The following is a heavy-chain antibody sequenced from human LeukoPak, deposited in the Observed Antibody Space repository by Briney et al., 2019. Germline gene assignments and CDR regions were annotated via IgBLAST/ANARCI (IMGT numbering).Heavy chain of an antibody. Sequence: ASVKVSCKASGYTFTSYGIIWVRQAPGQGLEWMGWISAYNGNTNYAQKLQGRVTMTTDTSTSTAYMELRSLRPDDTAVYYCARDRAYSSSSEGFDPWGQGTLVTVSS. J-gene: IGHJ5*02. V-gene: IGHV1-18*01. D-gene: IGHD6-13*01. CDR2: ISAYNGNT. CDR1: GYTFTSYG. CDR3: ARDRAYSSSSEGFDP.